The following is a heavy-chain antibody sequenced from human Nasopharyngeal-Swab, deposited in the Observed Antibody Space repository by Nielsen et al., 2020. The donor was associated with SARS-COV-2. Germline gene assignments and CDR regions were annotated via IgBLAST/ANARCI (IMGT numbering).Heavy chain of an antibody. Sequence: WVRQAPGQGLEWMGWISAYNGNTNYAQKLQGRATMTTDTSTSTAYMELRGLRSDDTAVYYCARAMRGSSSWDGFDPWGQGTLVTVSS. D-gene: IGHD6-13*01. V-gene: IGHV1-18*01. CDR2: ISAYNGNT. CDR3: ARAMRGSSSWDGFDP. J-gene: IGHJ5*02.